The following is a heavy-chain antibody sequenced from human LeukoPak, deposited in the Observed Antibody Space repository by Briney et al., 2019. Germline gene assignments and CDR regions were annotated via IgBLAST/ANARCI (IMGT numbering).Heavy chain of an antibody. CDR1: GFTFSTYA. CDR3: ARDGSRSGWYSWFDP. V-gene: IGHV3-64*01. J-gene: IGHJ5*02. D-gene: IGHD6-19*01. CDR2: ISSYGGST. Sequence: GSLRFSCAASGFTFSTYAMHWVRQAPGKGLEYVSAISSYGGSTYYANSVKGRFTISRDNSKNTLYLQMNSLRAEDTAVYYCARDGSRSGWYSWFDPWGQGTLVTVSS.